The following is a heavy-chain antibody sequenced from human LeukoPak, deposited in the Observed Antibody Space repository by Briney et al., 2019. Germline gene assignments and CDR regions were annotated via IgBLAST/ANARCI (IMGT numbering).Heavy chain of an antibody. Sequence: GTSLRLSCAASGFTFSSFSIHWVRQTLGKGLEWVAVISSEGSKKFYADSVKGRFTISRDNSKNTVYLQMDSLGAEDTAVYYCARGQSRYFDWYLGFFDYWGQGTLVTVSS. CDR2: ISSEGSKK. V-gene: IGHV3-30-3*01. CDR3: ARGQSRYFDWYLGFFDY. D-gene: IGHD3-9*01. J-gene: IGHJ4*02. CDR1: GFTFSSFS.